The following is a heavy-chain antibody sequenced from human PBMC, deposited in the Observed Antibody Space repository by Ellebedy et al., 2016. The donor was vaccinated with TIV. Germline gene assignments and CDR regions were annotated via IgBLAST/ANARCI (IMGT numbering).Heavy chain of an antibody. CDR2: INPNGGSS. J-gene: IGHJ3*02. Sequence: ASVKVSCKASGNIFTSYQIHWVRQAPGQGLQWMGIINPNGGSSSYAQKFQGRVTMTRDTSTSTVYMELSRLRFEDTAVYYCARGRRGGYYYDSSGPTFGAFDIWGQGTMVTVSS. CDR3: ARGRRGGYYYDSSGPTFGAFDI. V-gene: IGHV1-46*01. CDR1: GNIFTSYQ. D-gene: IGHD3-22*01.